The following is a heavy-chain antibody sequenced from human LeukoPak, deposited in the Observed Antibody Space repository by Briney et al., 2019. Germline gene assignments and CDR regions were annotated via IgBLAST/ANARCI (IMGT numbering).Heavy chain of an antibody. J-gene: IGHJ4*02. CDR3: VKRSRDGYNSPLDN. D-gene: IGHD5-24*01. CDR1: RFTFSNYA. CDR2: ISGSGGET. V-gene: IGHV3-23*01. Sequence: GGSLRLSCAASRFTFSNYAMNWARQAPGKGLEWVSDISGSGGETYYADSVKGRFTISRDNSENTLYLQMNSLRAEDTAVYYCVKRSRDGYNSPLDNWGQGTLVTVFS.